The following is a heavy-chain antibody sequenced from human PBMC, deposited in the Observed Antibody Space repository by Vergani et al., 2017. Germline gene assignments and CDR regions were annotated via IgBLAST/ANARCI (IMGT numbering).Heavy chain of an antibody. CDR2: IDEYGNRA. Sequence: EVQLVESGGGSVQSGGSLRLSCFASGFSFNPFWMHWVRQVPGKGLMWVARIDEYGNRATYGDFETGRFTISRDNAKNTVFLQMNNLRADDAGVYYCVRTEYCTGIACNTRFDSWGQGALVTVSS. J-gene: IGHJ5*01. D-gene: IGHD2-8*02. CDR1: GFSFNPFW. CDR3: VRTEYCTGIACNTRFDS. V-gene: IGHV3-74*03.